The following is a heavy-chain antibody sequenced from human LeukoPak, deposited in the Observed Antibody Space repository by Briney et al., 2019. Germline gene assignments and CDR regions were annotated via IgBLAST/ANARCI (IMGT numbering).Heavy chain of an antibody. V-gene: IGHV5-51*01. J-gene: IGHJ3*02. Sequence: GESLKISCKRSGYTFTNYWIGWVRQMPGKGLEWMGIIFPGDSNTGYSPSFQGQLTISADKSITTAYLQWSSLKASDTAIYYCARQRDGARYDSSGLPRSAFDIWGQGTMVTVSS. D-gene: IGHD3-22*01. CDR2: IFPGDSNT. CDR1: GYTFTNYW. CDR3: ARQRDGARYDSSGLPRSAFDI.